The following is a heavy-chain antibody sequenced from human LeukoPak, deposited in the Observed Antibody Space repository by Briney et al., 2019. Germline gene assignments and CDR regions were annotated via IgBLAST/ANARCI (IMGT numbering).Heavy chain of an antibody. J-gene: IGHJ4*02. CDR1: GYTFTSYG. CDR2: ISAYNGNT. V-gene: IGHV1-18*01. CDR3: ARVDPYYGSGRGDY. D-gene: IGHD3-10*01. Sequence: GASVKVPCKASGYTFTSYGISWVRQAPGQGLEWMGWISAYNGNTNYAQKLQGRVTMTTDTSTSTAYMELRSLRSDDTAVYYCARVDPYYGSGRGDYWGQGTLVTVSS.